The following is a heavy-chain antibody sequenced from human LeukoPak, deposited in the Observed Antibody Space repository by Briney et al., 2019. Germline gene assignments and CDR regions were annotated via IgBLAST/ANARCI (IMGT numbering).Heavy chain of an antibody. CDR2: INHSGST. Sequence: SETLSLTCAVYGGSFSGYYWSWIRQPPGKGLEWIGEINHSGSTNYNPSLKSRVTISVGTSKNQFSLKLSSVTAADTAVYYCAASSTGSGYPYRSYYFDYWGQGTLVTVSS. V-gene: IGHV4-34*01. CDR1: GGSFSGYY. CDR3: AASSTGSGYPYRSYYFDY. J-gene: IGHJ4*02. D-gene: IGHD5-12*01.